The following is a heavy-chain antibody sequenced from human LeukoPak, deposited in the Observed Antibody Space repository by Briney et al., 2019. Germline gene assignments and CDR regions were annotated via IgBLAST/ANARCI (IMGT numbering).Heavy chain of an antibody. J-gene: IGHJ4*02. Sequence: GASVKVSCKVSGYTLTELSMHWVRQAPGKGLEWMGGLDPEDGETIYAQKFQGRVTMTEDTSTDTAYMELSSLRSEDTAVYYCATAGGPGAAVAATQFDYWGQGTLVTVSS. CDR1: GYTLTELS. CDR2: LDPEDGET. CDR3: ATAGGPGAAVAATQFDY. V-gene: IGHV1-24*01. D-gene: IGHD2-15*01.